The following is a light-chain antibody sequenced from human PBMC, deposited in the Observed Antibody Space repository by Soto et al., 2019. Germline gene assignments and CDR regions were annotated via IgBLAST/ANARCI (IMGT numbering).Light chain of an antibody. CDR3: SSYRTGGPLV. J-gene: IGLJ1*01. V-gene: IGLV2-14*01. CDR2: EVS. Sequence: QSVLTQPAPVSGSPGQSIAISCTGTSSDVGGYNYVSWYQQLPGKAPKLLISEVSNRPSGVSHRFSGSKSGNTASLTISGLQAEDEADYYCSSYRTGGPLVFGTGTKVTVL. CDR1: SSDVGGYNY.